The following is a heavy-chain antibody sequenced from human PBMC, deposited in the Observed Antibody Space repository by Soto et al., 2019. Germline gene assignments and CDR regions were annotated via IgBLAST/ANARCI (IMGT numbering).Heavy chain of an antibody. CDR2: ISSSSSYI. J-gene: IGHJ4*02. D-gene: IGHD3-22*01. CDR1: GFTFSSYS. V-gene: IGHV3-21*01. Sequence: EVQLVESGGGLVKPGGSLRLSCAASGFTFSSYSMNWVRQAPGKGLEWVSSISSSSSYIYYADSVKGRFTISRDNAKNSLYLQMNSLRAEDTAVYYCARVWVNYYDSSGYFDYWGQGTLVTVSS. CDR3: ARVWVNYYDSSGYFDY.